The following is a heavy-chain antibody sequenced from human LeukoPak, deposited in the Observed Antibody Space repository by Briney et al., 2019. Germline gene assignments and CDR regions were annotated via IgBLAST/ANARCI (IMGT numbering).Heavy chain of an antibody. CDR3: AKDRTYYYDSSGYYGEYNWFDP. CDR1: GFTLSDFY. J-gene: IGHJ5*02. D-gene: IGHD3-22*01. V-gene: IGHV3-23*01. CDR2: ISGSGGST. Sequence: PGGSLRLSCAAPGFTLSDFYMSWVRQAPGKGLEWVSAISGSGGSTYYADSVKGRFTISRDNSKNTLYLQMNSLRAEDTAVYYCAKDRTYYYDSSGYYGEYNWFDPWGQGTLVTGSS.